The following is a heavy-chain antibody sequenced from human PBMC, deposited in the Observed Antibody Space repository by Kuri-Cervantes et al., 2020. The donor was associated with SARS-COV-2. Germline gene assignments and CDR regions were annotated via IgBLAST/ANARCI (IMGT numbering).Heavy chain of an antibody. CDR1: GFTVSSNY. CDR2: IYSGGST. D-gene: IGHD6-19*01. V-gene: IGHV3-66*02. J-gene: IGHJ6*02. CDR3: ARVEEAGMSYGMDV. Sequence: GESLKSSCAASGFTVSSNYMSWVRQAPGKGLEGVSVIYSGGSTYYADSVKGRFTISRDNSKNTLYLQMNSLRAEDTAVYYCARVEEAGMSYGMDVWGQGTTVTVSS.